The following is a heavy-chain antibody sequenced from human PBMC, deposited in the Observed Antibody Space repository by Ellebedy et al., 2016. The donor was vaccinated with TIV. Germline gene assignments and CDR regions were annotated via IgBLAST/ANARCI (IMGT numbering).Heavy chain of an antibody. Sequence: ASVKVSCXASGYTLTGYYIHWVRQPPGQGLEWMGWIKPNSGATHYAQYFQGRVTMTRDTSISTAYMELSRLRSDDTAVYYCAREGSTFRNFDYWGQGTLVTVSS. J-gene: IGHJ4*02. CDR1: GYTLTGYY. CDR3: AREGSTFRNFDY. D-gene: IGHD3-3*02. V-gene: IGHV1-2*02. CDR2: IKPNSGAT.